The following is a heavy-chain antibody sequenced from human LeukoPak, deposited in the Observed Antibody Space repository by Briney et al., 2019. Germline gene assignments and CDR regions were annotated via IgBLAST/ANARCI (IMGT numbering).Heavy chain of an antibody. CDR1: GYTFTSYD. CDR2: IIPIFGTA. V-gene: IGHV1-69*05. CDR3: ARDPITMVRGVPNYGYFDY. D-gene: IGHD3-10*01. Sequence: SVKVSCKASGYTFTSYDINWVRQATGQGLEWMGRIIPIFGTANYAQKFQGRVTITTDESTSTAYMELSSLRSEDTAVYYCARDPITMVRGVPNYGYFDYWGQGTLVTVSS. J-gene: IGHJ4*02.